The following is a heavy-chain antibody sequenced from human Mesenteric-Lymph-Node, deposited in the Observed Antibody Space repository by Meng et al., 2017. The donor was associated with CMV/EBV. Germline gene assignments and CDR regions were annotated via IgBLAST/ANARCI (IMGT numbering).Heavy chain of an antibody. V-gene: IGHV3-74*01. CDR3: ARGVTIFGVAKNYYFDY. Sequence: GESLKISCAASGFTFSSYWMHWVRQAPGKGLVWVSRINSDGSSTSYADSVKGRFTISRDNAKNTLYLQMNSLRAEDTAVYYCARGVTIFGVAKNYYFDYWGQGTLVTVSS. D-gene: IGHD3-3*01. CDR2: INSDGSST. J-gene: IGHJ4*02. CDR1: GFTFSSYW.